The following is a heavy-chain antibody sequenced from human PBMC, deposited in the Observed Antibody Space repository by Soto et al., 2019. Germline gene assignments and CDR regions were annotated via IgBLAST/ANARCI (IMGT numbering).Heavy chain of an antibody. CDR2: ISYDGNSK. V-gene: IGHV3-30*03. Sequence: GGSLRLSCAASGFTFSSYGMHWVRQAPGKGLEWVAVISYDGNSKYYVDSVKGRFTISRDKSKNTVDLQMNSLRAEDTAVYYCARQSDWNFWGTDYWGQGTLVTVSS. CDR1: GFTFSSYG. CDR3: ARQSDWNFWGTDY. J-gene: IGHJ4*02. D-gene: IGHD1-7*01.